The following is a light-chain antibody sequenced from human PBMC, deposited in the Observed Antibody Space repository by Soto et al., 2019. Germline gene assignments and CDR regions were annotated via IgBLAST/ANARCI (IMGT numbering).Light chain of an antibody. CDR3: QQYCSSPWT. J-gene: IGKJ1*01. CDR2: GAS. Sequence: ETVLTQSPGTLSLSPGERATLSCRASQTIRSNYLAWYRQTPGQAPRLLIYGASNRATGIADRFSGSGSGTDFTLIISTLEPEDFALYYYQQYCSSPWTFGQGTKVEIK. V-gene: IGKV3-20*01. CDR1: QTIRSNY.